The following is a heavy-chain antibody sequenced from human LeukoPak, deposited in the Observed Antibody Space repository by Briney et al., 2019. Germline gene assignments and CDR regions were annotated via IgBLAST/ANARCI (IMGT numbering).Heavy chain of an antibody. V-gene: IGHV1-2*02. J-gene: IGHJ5*02. CDR2: INPNSGGT. Sequence: GASVKVSCKASGYTFTGYYMHWVRQAPGQGLEWMGWINPNSGGTNYAQKFQGRVTMTRDTSISTAYMELSRLRSDDTAVYYCARVYRGETIFVHSYNAFDNWFDPWGQGTLVTVSS. D-gene: IGHD3-3*01. CDR3: ARVYRGETIFVHSYNAFDNWFDP. CDR1: GYTFTGYY.